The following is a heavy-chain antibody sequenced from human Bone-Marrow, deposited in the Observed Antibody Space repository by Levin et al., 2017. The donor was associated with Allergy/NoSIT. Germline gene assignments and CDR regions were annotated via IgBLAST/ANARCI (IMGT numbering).Heavy chain of an antibody. D-gene: IGHD3-22*01. CDR1: GYTFSDYY. Sequence: ASVKVSCKVSGYTFSDYYMSWVRQAPGKGPEWMGLIDPEDGQTIYAEKFQGRVTITADTSTSSFFMEMSSLRSDDTAMYFCARSRTDSIALPGVYWGQGTLVTVSS. CDR3: ARSRTDSIALPGVY. J-gene: IGHJ4*02. CDR2: IDPEDGQT. V-gene: IGHV1-69-2*01.